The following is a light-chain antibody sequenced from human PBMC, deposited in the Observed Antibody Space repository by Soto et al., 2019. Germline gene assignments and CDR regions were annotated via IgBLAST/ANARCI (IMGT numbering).Light chain of an antibody. J-gene: IGKJ1*01. CDR1: HSVSSS. CDR2: GAS. V-gene: IGKV3-15*01. CDR3: QHYNTWPWT. Sequence: EVVMTQAPATLSVSPGQRVTLSCRASHSVSSSLAWYQQKPGQAPRLLISGASTRAAGVPSRFSGSRTGTDFTLTISSQQSENFAVYYCQHYNTWPWTFGKGTKLEIK.